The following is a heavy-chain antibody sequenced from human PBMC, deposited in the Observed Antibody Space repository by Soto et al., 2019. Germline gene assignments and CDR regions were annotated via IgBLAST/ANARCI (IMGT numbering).Heavy chain of an antibody. CDR2: IYYSGST. V-gene: IGHV4-30-4*01. Sequence: SETLSLTCTVSGGSISSGDYYWSWIRQPPGKGLEWIGYIYYSGSTYYNPSLKSRVTISVDTSKNQFSLKLSSVTAADTAVYYCARGRLGGYGDYYYYYGMDVWGQGTTVTVSS. CDR1: GGSISSGDYY. D-gene: IGHD4-17*01. J-gene: IGHJ6*02. CDR3: ARGRLGGYGDYYYYYGMDV.